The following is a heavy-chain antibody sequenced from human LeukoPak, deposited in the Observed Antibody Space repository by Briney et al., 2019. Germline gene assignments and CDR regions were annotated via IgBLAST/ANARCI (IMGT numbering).Heavy chain of an antibody. CDR2: IKQDGSEK. J-gene: IGHJ4*02. Sequence: PGGSLRLSCAASGFTFSSYWMSWVRQAPGKGLEWVANIKQDGSEKYYVDSVKGRFTISRDNAKNSLYLQMNSLRAEDTAVYYCARGQAYCGGDCFGTADYWGQGTLVTVSS. CDR3: ARGQAYCGGDCFGTADY. V-gene: IGHV3-7*01. CDR1: GFTFSSYW. D-gene: IGHD2-21*02.